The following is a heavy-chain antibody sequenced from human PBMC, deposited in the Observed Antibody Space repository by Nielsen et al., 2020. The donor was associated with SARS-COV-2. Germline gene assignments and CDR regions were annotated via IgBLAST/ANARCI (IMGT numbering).Heavy chain of an antibody. V-gene: IGHV3-30-3*01. Sequence: GRQAPGKGGVGVAVISYDGSNKYSADSVKGRFTISRDNSKNTLYLQMNSLRAEDTAVYYCARVPGAAQGFLVNDAFDIWGQGTMVTVSS. D-gene: IGHD3-10*01. CDR2: ISYDGSNK. CDR3: ARVPGAAQGFLVNDAFDI. J-gene: IGHJ3*02.